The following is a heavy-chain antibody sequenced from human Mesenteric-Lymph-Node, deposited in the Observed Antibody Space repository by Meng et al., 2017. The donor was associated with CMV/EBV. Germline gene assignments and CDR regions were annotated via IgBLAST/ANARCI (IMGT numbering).Heavy chain of an antibody. CDR2: ISGGGDVI. V-gene: IGHV3-48*03. CDR3: AREGYYDSGGPIDY. CDR1: GFTFSSYQ. Sequence: GESLKISCAASGFTFSSYQMNWVRQAPGKGLEWVSYISGGGDVISYADSVKGRLTISRDNAKNSLYLQLNSLRAEDTAVYYCAREGYYDSGGPIDYWGQGTLVTVSS. J-gene: IGHJ4*02. D-gene: IGHD3-22*01.